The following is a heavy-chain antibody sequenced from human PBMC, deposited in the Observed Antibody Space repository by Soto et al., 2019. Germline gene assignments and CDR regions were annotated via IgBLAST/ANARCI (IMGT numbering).Heavy chain of an antibody. D-gene: IGHD3-9*01. Sequence: QVQLVQSGAEVKKPGAAVKVSCKASGYTFTSYGISWVRQAPGQGLEWMGWISAYNGNTNYAQKLQGRVTMTTDTSTSTAYMELRSLRSDVTDVYYCARDMPRYFDLLLSNRVYYGMDVLGQGTTVTVSS. CDR3: ARDMPRYFDLLLSNRVYYGMDV. CDR1: GYTFTSYG. CDR2: ISAYNGNT. V-gene: IGHV1-18*01. J-gene: IGHJ6*02.